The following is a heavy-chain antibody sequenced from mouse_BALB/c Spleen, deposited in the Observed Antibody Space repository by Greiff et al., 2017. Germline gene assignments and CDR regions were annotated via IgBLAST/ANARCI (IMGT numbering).Heavy chain of an antibody. CDR1: GFTFSSFG. D-gene: IGHD1-1*01. CDR3: ARGSSFSWFAY. V-gene: IGHV5-17*02. CDR2: ISSGSSTI. Sequence: EVHLVESGGGLVKPGGSLKLSCAASGFTFSSFGMHWVRQAPEKGLEWVAYISSGSSTIYYADTVKGRFTISRDNPKNTLFLQMTSLRSEDTAMYYCARGSSFSWFAYWGQGTLVTVSA. J-gene: IGHJ3*01.